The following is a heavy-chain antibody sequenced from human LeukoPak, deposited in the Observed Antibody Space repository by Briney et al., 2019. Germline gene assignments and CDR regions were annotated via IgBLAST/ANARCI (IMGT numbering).Heavy chain of an antibody. CDR1: GGPFSGYY. J-gene: IGHJ4*02. CDR2: INHSGST. Sequence: PSETLSLTCAVYGGPFSGYYWSWIRQPPGKGLEWIGEINHSGSTNYNPSLKSRVTISVDTSKNQFSLKLSSVTAADTAVYYCARSSSWPSDWGQGTLVTVSS. D-gene: IGHD6-13*01. CDR3: ARSSSWPSD. V-gene: IGHV4-34*01.